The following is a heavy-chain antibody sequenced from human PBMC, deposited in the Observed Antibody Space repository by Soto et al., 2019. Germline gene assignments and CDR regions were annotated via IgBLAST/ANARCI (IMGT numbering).Heavy chain of an antibody. Sequence: GGSLRLSCATSEFSFSNYAMSWVRQAPGKGLEWVSSISGSGNSTYYADSVRGRFTSSRDNSKNTLFLQMNSLRAEDTALYYCARGPYCSSARCYTSGQVDYWGQGTQVTVSS. J-gene: IGHJ4*02. CDR1: EFSFSNYA. CDR3: ARGPYCSSARCYTSGQVDY. D-gene: IGHD2-2*02. V-gene: IGHV3-23*01. CDR2: ISGSGNST.